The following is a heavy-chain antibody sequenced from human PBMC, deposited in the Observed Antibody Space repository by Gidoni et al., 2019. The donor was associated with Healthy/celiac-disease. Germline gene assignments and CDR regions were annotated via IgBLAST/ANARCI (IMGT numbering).Heavy chain of an antibody. D-gene: IGHD2-21*02. CDR3: AREAYCGGDCYSWFIRTWYFDL. J-gene: IGHJ2*01. Sequence: GYADSVKGRFTISRDNAKNSLYLQMNSLRAEDTALYYCAREAYCGGDCYSWFIRTWYFDLLGRGTLVTVSS. V-gene: IGHV3-20*03.